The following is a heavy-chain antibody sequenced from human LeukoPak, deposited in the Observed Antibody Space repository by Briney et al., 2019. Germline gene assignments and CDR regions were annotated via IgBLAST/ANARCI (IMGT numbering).Heavy chain of an antibody. CDR1: GGSISSYY. D-gene: IGHD3-22*01. CDR3: ARVTMGDSSGYYFNWFDP. V-gene: IGHV4-59*01. Sequence: KPSETLSLTCTVSGGSISSYYWSWIRQPPGKGLEWIGYIYYSGSTNYNPSLKSRVTISVDTSKNQFSLKLSSVTAADTAVYYCARVTMGDSSGYYFNWFDPWGQGTLVTVSS. CDR2: IYYSGST. J-gene: IGHJ5*02.